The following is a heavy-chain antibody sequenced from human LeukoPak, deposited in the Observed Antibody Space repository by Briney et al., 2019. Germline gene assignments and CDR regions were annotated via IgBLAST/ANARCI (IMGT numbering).Heavy chain of an antibody. CDR2: IYYSGST. CDR1: GGSISSYY. Sequence: SETLSLTCTVSGGSISSYYWSWIRQPPGKGLEWIGYIYYSGSTNYNPSLKSRVTISVDTSKNQFSLKLSSVTAADTAVYYCARDRGSGRLGELSLGYWGQGTLVTVSS. CDR3: ARDRGSGRLGELSLGY. J-gene: IGHJ4*02. V-gene: IGHV4-59*01. D-gene: IGHD3-16*02.